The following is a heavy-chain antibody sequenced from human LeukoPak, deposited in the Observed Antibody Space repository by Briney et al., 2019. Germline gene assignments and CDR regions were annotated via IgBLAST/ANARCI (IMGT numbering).Heavy chain of an antibody. Sequence: ASVKVSCKASGGTFSSSAISWVRQAPGQGLEWMGGIIPIFGTANYAQKFQGRVTITADESTSTAYMELSSLRSEDTAVYYCARDGCSSTSCYRDNWFDPWGQGTLVTVSS. CDR1: GGTFSSSA. D-gene: IGHD2-2*01. CDR2: IIPIFGTA. J-gene: IGHJ5*02. CDR3: ARDGCSSTSCYRDNWFDP. V-gene: IGHV1-69*13.